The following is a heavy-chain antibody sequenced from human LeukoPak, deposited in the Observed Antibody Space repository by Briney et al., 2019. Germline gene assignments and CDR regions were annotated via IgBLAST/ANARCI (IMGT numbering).Heavy chain of an antibody. CDR1: GDSISSRSFY. CDR2: IYYSGST. V-gene: IGHV4-39*01. J-gene: IGHJ4*02. Sequence: PSETLSLTCTVSGDSISSRSFYWGWIRQPPGKGLEWIGNIYYSGSTYYNPSLKSRVTISVDTSKNQFSLKLTSVTAADTAVYYCARPSSGWYASLDYWGQGTLVTVSS. CDR3: ARPSSGWYASLDY. D-gene: IGHD6-19*01.